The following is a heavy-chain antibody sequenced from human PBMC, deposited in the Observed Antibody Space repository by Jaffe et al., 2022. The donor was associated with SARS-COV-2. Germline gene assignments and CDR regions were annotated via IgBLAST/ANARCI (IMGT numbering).Heavy chain of an antibody. CDR2: IYYSGST. V-gene: IGHV4-39*01. D-gene: IGHD3-22*01. CDR3: ARQPYYYDSSGFPTGI. Sequence: QLQLQESGPGLVKPSETLSLTCTVSGGSISSSSYYWGWIRQPPGKGLEWIGSIYYSGSTYYNPSLKSRVTISVDTSKNQFSLKLSSVTAADTAVYYCARQPYYYDSSGFPTGIWGQGTLVTVSS. J-gene: IGHJ4*02. CDR1: GGSISSSSYY.